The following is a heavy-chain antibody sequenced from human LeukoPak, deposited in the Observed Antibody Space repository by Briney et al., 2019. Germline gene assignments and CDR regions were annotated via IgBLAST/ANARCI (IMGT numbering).Heavy chain of an antibody. CDR1: GNYW. CDR3: AREDTALVIAY. D-gene: IGHD5-18*01. V-gene: IGHV3-74*01. J-gene: IGHJ4*02. CDR2: INSDGSWT. Sequence: GGSLRLSCAASGNYWMHWVRQVPGKGLVWVSHINSDGSWTSYADSVKGRFTISKDNAKNTLYLQMNSLRVEDTAVYYCAREDTALVIAYWGQGTLVTVSS.